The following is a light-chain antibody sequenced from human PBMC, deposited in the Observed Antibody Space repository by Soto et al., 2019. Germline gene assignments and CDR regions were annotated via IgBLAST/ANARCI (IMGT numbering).Light chain of an antibody. J-gene: IGKJ4*01. V-gene: IGKV3-20*01. Sequence: TQSPGTLSLSPGERATLSCRASQSVSSSYLAWYQQKPGQAPRLLIYGASSRATGIPDRFSGSGSGTDFTLTISRLEPEDFAVYYCQQYGSFSLTFGGGTKVDIK. CDR1: QSVSSSY. CDR2: GAS. CDR3: QQYGSFSLT.